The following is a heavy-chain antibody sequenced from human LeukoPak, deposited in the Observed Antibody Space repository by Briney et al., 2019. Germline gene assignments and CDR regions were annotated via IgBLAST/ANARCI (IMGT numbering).Heavy chain of an antibody. CDR2: IKSDGSST. CDR1: GFTFSSYW. CDR3: ARAKPGGNWFDP. V-gene: IGHV3-74*01. J-gene: IGHJ5*02. Sequence: PGGSLRLSCAASGFTFSSYWMHWVRQAPGKGLVWVSLIKSDGSSTSYADSVKGRFTISRDNANNTLYLQMNSLRAEDTALYYCARAKPGGNWFDPWGQGTLVTVSS. D-gene: IGHD3-16*01.